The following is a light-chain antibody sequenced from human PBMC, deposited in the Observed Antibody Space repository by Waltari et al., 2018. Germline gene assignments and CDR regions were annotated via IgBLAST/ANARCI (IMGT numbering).Light chain of an antibody. Sequence: DIVMTQSPLSLPVTPGEPASISCRSSQSLLQSNGYNYLDWYLQKPGQSPQLLIYLGSNRASGAPDRFSGSGSGTNFTLKISRVEAEDVGVYYCMQALQTPFTFGPGTKVDIK. CDR1: QSLLQSNGYNY. J-gene: IGKJ3*01. V-gene: IGKV2-28*01. CDR2: LGS. CDR3: MQALQTPFT.